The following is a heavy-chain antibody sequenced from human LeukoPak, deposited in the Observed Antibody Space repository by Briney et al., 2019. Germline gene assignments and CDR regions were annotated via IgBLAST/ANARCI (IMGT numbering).Heavy chain of an antibody. V-gene: IGHV3-23*01. CDR2: ISGSGGST. Sequence: GGSLRLSCAASGLSFSSYAMSWVRQAPGKGLEWVSAISGSGGSTYYADSVKGRFTISRDNSKNTLYLQMNSLRAEDTAVYYCAKARSYSSSLYYFDYWGQGTLVTVSS. D-gene: IGHD6-6*01. CDR3: AKARSYSSSLYYFDY. CDR1: GLSFSSYA. J-gene: IGHJ4*02.